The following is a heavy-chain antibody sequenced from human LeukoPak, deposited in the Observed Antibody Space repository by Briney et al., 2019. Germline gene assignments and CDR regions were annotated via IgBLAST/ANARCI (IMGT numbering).Heavy chain of an antibody. J-gene: IGHJ4*02. CDR2: ISGTGGST. CDR3: AKVVAGNIDYYFDY. D-gene: IGHD2/OR15-2a*01. Sequence: GGSLRLSCAASGFTFSNYAMSWVRQAPGKGLEWVAGISGTGGSTHYADSVKGRFTISRDNSKNTVYLQMRTLRLEHTAVYYCAKVVAGNIDYYFDYWGQGILDAVSS. V-gene: IGHV3-23*01. CDR1: GFTFSNYA.